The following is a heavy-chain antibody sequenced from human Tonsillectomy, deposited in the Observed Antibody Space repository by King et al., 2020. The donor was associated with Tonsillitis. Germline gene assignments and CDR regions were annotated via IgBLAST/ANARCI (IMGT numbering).Heavy chain of an antibody. Sequence: VQLVESGGGLVQPGGSLRLSCAASGFTFSSYAMSWVRQAPGKGLEWVSAISDSGSSTYYADSVKGRFTFSRDNSKNTLYLQMNSLRAEDTAVYYCAKDAIAAVGGRDYCWGQGTLVTVSS. J-gene: IGHJ4*02. CDR3: AKDAIAAVGGRDYC. V-gene: IGHV3-23*04. CDR1: GFTFSSYA. CDR2: ISDSGSST. D-gene: IGHD6-13*01.